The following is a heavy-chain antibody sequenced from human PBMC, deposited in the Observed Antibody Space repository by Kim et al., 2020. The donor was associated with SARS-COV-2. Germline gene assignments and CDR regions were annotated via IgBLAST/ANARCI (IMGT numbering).Heavy chain of an antibody. V-gene: IGHV1-18*04. CDR1: GYTFTSYG. CDR3: ARDQGIWQLCLAAGGGSCYRFDP. Sequence: ASVKVSCKASGYTFTSYGISWVRQAPGQGLEWMGWISAYNGNTNYAQKLQGRVTMTTDTSTSTAYMELRSLRSDDTAMYYCARDQGIWQLCLAAGGGSCYRFDPWGQGTLVTVSS. J-gene: IGHJ5*02. CDR2: ISAYNGNT. D-gene: IGHD2-15*01.